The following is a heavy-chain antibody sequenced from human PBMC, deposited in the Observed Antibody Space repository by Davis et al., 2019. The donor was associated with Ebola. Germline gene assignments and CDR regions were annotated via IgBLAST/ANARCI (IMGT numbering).Heavy chain of an antibody. Sequence: SETLSLTCTVSGGSISSYYWSWIWQPPGKGLEWIGYIYYSGSTNYNPSLKSRVTISVDTSKNQFSLKLSSVTAADTAVYYCARVVNYDFWSGYVYYFDYWGQGTLVTVSS. V-gene: IGHV4-59*01. D-gene: IGHD3-3*01. CDR3: ARVVNYDFWSGYVYYFDY. CDR2: IYYSGST. J-gene: IGHJ4*02. CDR1: GGSISSYY.